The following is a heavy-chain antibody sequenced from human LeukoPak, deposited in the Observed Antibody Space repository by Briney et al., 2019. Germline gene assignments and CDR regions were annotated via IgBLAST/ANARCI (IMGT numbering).Heavy chain of an antibody. D-gene: IGHD2-2*01. Sequence: PGGSLRLSCAASGFTFSSYSMNWVRQAPGKGLEWVSSISSSSSYIYYADSVKGRFTISRDNAKNSLYLQMNSLRAEDTAVYYCARDRGDIVVVPAAMDPWGQGTLVTVSS. CDR3: ARDRGDIVVVPAAMDP. J-gene: IGHJ5*02. CDR2: ISSSSSYI. CDR1: GFTFSSYS. V-gene: IGHV3-21*01.